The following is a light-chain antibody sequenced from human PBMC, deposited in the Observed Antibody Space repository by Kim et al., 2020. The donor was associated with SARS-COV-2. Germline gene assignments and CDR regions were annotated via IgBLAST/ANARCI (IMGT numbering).Light chain of an antibody. V-gene: IGLV3-1*01. J-gene: IGLJ1*01. CDR1: KWGAKY. Sequence: VSPGQSASITCSGEKWGAKYACRYQQKPAQSPVLVIYQDSKRPPGIPERFSGSNSGNTATLTISGTQAMDEADYYCQVWDSSTYVFGTGTKVTVL. CDR3: QVWDSSTYV. CDR2: QDS.